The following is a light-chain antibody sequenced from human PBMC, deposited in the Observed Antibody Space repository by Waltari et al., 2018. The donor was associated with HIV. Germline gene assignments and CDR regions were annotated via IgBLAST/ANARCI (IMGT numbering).Light chain of an antibody. Sequence: EIVLTQSPATLSVSPGARATLSCRASQSVRTSLAWYQQRPGQPPRLLVYGASTRATDIPARFSGSGSGTDFTLTISSLQSEDFAVYYCQQYYNWPPLTFGGGTKVEI. CDR1: QSVRTS. J-gene: IGKJ4*01. CDR3: QQYYNWPPLT. V-gene: IGKV3-15*01. CDR2: GAS.